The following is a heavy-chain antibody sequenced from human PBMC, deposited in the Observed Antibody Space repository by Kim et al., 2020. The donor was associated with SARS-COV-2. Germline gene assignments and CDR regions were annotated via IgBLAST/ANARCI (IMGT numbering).Heavy chain of an antibody. V-gene: IGHV3-21*01. Sequence: IYYAATEKGLFTISRDNAKNSLYLQSNSRRAEDTADYYCAKVPRENYCDYWGQGTLVTVSS. J-gene: IGHJ4*02. CDR3: AKVPRENYCDY. CDR2: I.